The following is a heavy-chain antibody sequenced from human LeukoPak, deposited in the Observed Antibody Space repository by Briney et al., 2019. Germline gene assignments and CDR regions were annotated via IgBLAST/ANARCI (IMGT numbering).Heavy chain of an antibody. CDR1: GLNFRDYY. J-gene: IGHJ6*03. D-gene: IGHD1-26*01. CDR2: ITDNGRNS. V-gene: IGHV3-11*04. Sequence: PGGTLRLSCAASGLNFRDYYMGWIRQAPGKGLEWISYITDNGRNSFYADSVKGRFTISRDNAKHSLYLEMNSLRAEDTAVYYCARGPRVGAAGFVYYHYIDVWGKGTTVTVSS. CDR3: ARGPRVGAAGFVYYHYIDV.